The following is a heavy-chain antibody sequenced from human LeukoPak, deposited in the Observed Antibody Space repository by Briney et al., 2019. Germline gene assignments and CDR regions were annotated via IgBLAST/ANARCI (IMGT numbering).Heavy chain of an antibody. CDR1: GFTFSSYG. CDR2: IWYDGSNK. CDR3: ASGYYDSSGYRGYFQH. J-gene: IGHJ1*01. Sequence: GGSLRLSCAAFGFTFSSYGMHWVRQAPGKGLEWVAVIWYDGSNKYYADSVKGRFTISRDNSKNTLYLQMNSLRAEDTAVYYCASGYYDSSGYRGYFQHWGQGTLVTVSS. V-gene: IGHV3-33*01. D-gene: IGHD3-22*01.